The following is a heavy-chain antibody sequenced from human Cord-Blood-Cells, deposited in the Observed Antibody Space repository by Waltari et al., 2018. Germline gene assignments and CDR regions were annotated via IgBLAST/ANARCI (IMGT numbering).Heavy chain of an antibody. V-gene: IGHV4-34*01. D-gene: IGHD3-10*01. CDR2: INHSGST. CDR3: ARVGGFGEFSDPDY. J-gene: IGHJ4*02. CDR1: GGSFSGYY. Sequence: QVQLQQWGAGLLKPSETLSLTCAVYGGSFSGYYWSWIRQPPGKGLEWIGEINHSGSTNDNPALKSRVTISVDTSKNQFSLKLSSVTAADTAVYYCARVGGFGEFSDPDYWGQGTLVTVSS.